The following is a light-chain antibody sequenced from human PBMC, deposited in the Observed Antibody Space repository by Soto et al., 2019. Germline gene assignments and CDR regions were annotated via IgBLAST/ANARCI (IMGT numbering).Light chain of an antibody. CDR1: SSDVGGDKY. Sequence: QSALTQPASVSGSPGQSITISCTGTSSDVGGDKYVSWYQQHPGKAPKLMIYEVSNRPSGVSNRFSGSKSGNTASLTISGLQAEDEADYYCSSYTSSSTLPYVFGTGTKLTVL. CDR3: SSYTSSSTLPYV. CDR2: EVS. J-gene: IGLJ1*01. V-gene: IGLV2-14*01.